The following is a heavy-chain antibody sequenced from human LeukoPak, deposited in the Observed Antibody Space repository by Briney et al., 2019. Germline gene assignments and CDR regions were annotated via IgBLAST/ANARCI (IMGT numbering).Heavy chain of an antibody. CDR1: GFTFSSYS. CDR2: ISSSSSYI. CDR3: ARDRRDYDSSGYYDYYYYYGMDV. Sequence: GGSLRLSCAASGFTFSSYSMNWVRQAPGKGLEWVSSISSSSSYIYYADSVKGRFTISRDNAKNSLYLQMNSLRAEDTAVYYCARDRRDYDSSGYYDYYYYYGMDVWGQGTTVTVS. J-gene: IGHJ6*02. V-gene: IGHV3-21*01. D-gene: IGHD3-22*01.